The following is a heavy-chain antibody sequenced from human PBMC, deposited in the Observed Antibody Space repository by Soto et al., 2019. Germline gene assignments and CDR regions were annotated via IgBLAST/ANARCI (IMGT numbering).Heavy chain of an antibody. D-gene: IGHD3-3*01. V-gene: IGHV4-39*01. CDR3: ARYFFGVVINGWSY. Sequence: TLSLTCTVSGGSIDRSNYYWDWIRQPPGKGLEWIGTTYYNGNAYYNPSLKSRVTMSVDTSKNQFSLKLISVTAADTAVYYCARYFFGVVINGWSYGGRGSLDPVSS. CDR2: TYYNGNA. CDR1: GGSIDRSNYY. J-gene: IGHJ4*02.